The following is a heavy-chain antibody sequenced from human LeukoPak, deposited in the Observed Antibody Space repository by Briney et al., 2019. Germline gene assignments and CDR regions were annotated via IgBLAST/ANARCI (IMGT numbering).Heavy chain of an antibody. CDR3: ARDVAPTYYDFWSGYLGAFDI. J-gene: IGHJ3*02. CDR1: GYTFTGYY. D-gene: IGHD3-3*01. Sequence: ASVKVSCKASGYTFTGYYMHWVRQAPGQGLEWMGWISAYNGNTNYAQKLQGRVTMTTDTSTSTAYMELRSLRSDDTAVYYCARDVAPTYYDFWSGYLGAFDIWGQGTMVTVSS. V-gene: IGHV1-18*04. CDR2: ISAYNGNT.